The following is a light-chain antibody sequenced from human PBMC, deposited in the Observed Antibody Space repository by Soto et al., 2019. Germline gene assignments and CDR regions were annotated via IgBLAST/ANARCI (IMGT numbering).Light chain of an antibody. CDR3: SSYTTSSTVV. J-gene: IGLJ2*01. Sequence: QSALTQPASVSGSPGQSITISCTGTSSDVGFYKYVSWYQQHPGKAPKLVIYEVSYRPSGVSNRFSGSKSGNTASLSISGLQADDEADYYCSSYTTSSTVVFGGGTQLTVL. V-gene: IGLV2-14*01. CDR2: EVS. CDR1: SSDVGFYKY.